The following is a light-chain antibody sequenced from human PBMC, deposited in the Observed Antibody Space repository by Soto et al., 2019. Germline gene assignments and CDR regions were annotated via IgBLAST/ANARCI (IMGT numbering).Light chain of an antibody. J-gene: IGKJ1*01. V-gene: IGKV1-5*03. Sequence: DIQMTQSPSTLSASVGDRVTITCRASQSISDLLAWYQQKPGKAPKLLIYKASSLKSGVTSRFSGSGTGTEYTLTISSLQHDDFASYYCQQYNGYWTFGQGTKVEIK. CDR3: QQYNGYWT. CDR1: QSISDL. CDR2: KAS.